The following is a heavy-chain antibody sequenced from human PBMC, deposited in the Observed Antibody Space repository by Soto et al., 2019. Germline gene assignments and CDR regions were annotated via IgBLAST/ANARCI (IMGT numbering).Heavy chain of an antibody. D-gene: IGHD6-19*01. CDR3: AKGSAVAGKANYYGMDV. CDR1: GFTFSSYA. V-gene: IGHV3-23*01. J-gene: IGHJ6*02. Sequence: XGSLILSCAASGFTFSSYAMSWVRQAPGRGLEWVSAISGSGGSTYYADSVKGRFTISRDNSKNTLYLQMNSLRAEDTAVYYCAKGSAVAGKANYYGMDVWGQGTTVTVSS. CDR2: ISGSGGST.